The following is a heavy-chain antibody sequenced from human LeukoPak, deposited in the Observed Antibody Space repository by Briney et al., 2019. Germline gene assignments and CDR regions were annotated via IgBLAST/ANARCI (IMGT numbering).Heavy chain of an antibody. D-gene: IGHD5-12*01. CDR3: AGSGYEPSYYYYYYMDV. CDR1: GLTFSSYA. V-gene: IGHV3-30*04. J-gene: IGHJ6*03. Sequence: PGGSLRLSCAASGLTFSSYAMHWVRQAPGKGLEWVAVISYDGSNKYYADSVKGRFTISRDNSKNTLYLQMNSLRAEDTAVYYCAGSGYEPSYYYYYYMDVWGKGTTVTVSS. CDR2: ISYDGSNK.